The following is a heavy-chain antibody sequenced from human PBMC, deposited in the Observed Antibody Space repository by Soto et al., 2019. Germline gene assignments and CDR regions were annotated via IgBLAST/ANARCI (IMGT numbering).Heavy chain of an antibody. Sequence: ASVKVSCKASGGTFSSYTISWVRQAPGQGLEWMGRIIPILGIANYAQKFQGRVTIAADKSTSTAYMELSSLRSEDTAVYYCASELPYYYYMDVWGKGTTVTVSS. D-gene: IGHD2-15*01. CDR2: IIPILGIA. J-gene: IGHJ6*03. CDR3: ASELPYYYYMDV. CDR1: GGTFSSYT. V-gene: IGHV1-69*02.